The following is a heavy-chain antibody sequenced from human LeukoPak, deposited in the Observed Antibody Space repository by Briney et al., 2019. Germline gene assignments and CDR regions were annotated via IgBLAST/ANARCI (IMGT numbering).Heavy chain of an antibody. CDR2: IYSGGTT. D-gene: IGHD6-13*01. CDR1: GFTVSTNY. Sequence: GGSLRLSCAASGFTVSTNYMSWVRQAPGKGLEWVSVIYSGGTTYYADSVKGRFTISRDNSKNTLYLQMNSLRAEDTAVYYCAGDRGGSRSDCWGQGTLVTVSS. J-gene: IGHJ4*02. CDR3: AGDRGGSRSDC. V-gene: IGHV3-66*01.